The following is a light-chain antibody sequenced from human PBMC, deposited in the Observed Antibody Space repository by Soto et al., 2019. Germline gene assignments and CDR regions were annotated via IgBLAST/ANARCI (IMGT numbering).Light chain of an antibody. V-gene: IGLV1-40*01. J-gene: IGLJ1*01. Sequence: QSVLTQPPSVSGAPGQRVTISCTGSSSNIGAGYEVHWFQQLPGTAPKFLIYGNTNRPSGVPDRFSGSKSDTSASLAITGLQPEDEADYYCQSYGSSLSVLYVFGTGTKVTVL. CDR2: GNT. CDR3: QSYGSSLSVLYV. CDR1: SSNIGAGYE.